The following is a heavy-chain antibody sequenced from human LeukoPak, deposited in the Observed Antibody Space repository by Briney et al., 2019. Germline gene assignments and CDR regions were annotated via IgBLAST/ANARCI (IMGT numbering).Heavy chain of an antibody. V-gene: IGHV1-69*05. CDR1: GGTFSSYA. D-gene: IGHD2-2*01. CDR3: ARSPYYCSSTRCALDY. CDR2: IIPIFGTA. J-gene: IGHJ4*02. Sequence: VASVKVSCKASGGTFSSYAISWVRQAPGQGLEWMGGIIPIFGTANYAQKFQGRVTITTDESTSTAYMELSSLRSEDTAVYYCARSPYYCSSTRCALDYWGQGTLVTVSS.